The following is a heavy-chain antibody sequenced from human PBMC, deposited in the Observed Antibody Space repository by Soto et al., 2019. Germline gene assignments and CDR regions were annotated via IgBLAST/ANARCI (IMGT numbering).Heavy chain of an antibody. D-gene: IGHD2-15*01. CDR1: GFTFSSYS. J-gene: IGHJ5*02. CDR3: ARGTCSGGSCYSWGESDEFDP. Sequence: EVQLVESGGGLVKPGGSLRLSCAASGFTFSSYSMNWVRQAPGKGLEWVSSISSSSSYIYYADSVKGRFTISRDNAKNSLYLQMNSLRAEDTAVYYCARGTCSGGSCYSWGESDEFDPWGQGTLVTVSS. V-gene: IGHV3-21*01. CDR2: ISSSSSYI.